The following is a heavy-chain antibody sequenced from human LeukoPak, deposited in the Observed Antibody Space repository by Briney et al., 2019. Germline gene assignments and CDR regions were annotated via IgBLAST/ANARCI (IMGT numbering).Heavy chain of an antibody. Sequence: PSETLSLTCTVSGGSISSSSYYWGWIRQPPGKGLEWIGSIYYSGSTYYNPSLKSRVTISVDTSKNQFSLKLRSVTAADTAVYYCARLYGNYQNYFDYWGQGTLVTVSS. J-gene: IGHJ4*02. CDR2: IYYSGST. V-gene: IGHV4-39*07. CDR1: GGSISSSSYY. CDR3: ARLYGNYQNYFDY. D-gene: IGHD1-7*01.